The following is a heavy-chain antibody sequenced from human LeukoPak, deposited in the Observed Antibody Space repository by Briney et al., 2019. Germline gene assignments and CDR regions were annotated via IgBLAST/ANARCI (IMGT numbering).Heavy chain of an antibody. CDR1: GGTFSSYA. CDR3: ARDQYYGSGSYYNGGDY. Sequence: SVKVSCKASGGTFSSYAISWVRRAPGQGLEWMGGIIPIFGTANYAQKFQGRVTITADKSTSTAYMELSSLRSEDTAVYYCARDQYYGSGSYYNGGDYWGQGTLVTVSS. CDR2: IIPIFGTA. D-gene: IGHD3-10*01. V-gene: IGHV1-69*06. J-gene: IGHJ4*02.